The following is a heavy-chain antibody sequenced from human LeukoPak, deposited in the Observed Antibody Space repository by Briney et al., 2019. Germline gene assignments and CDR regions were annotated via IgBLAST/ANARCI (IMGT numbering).Heavy chain of an antibody. Sequence: LPGGSLRLSCAASGNYWMHWVRQAPGKGLVWVSHINSDGSWTSYADSVKGRFTISKDNAKNTVYLQMNSLRAEDTAVYYCVSFYETYWGRGTLVTVS. D-gene: IGHD2/OR15-2a*01. V-gene: IGHV3-74*01. CDR2: INSDGSWT. J-gene: IGHJ4*02. CDR1: GNYW. CDR3: VSFYETY.